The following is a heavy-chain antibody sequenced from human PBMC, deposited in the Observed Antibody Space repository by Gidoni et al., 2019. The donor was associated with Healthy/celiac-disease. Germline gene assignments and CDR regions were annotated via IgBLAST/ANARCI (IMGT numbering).Heavy chain of an antibody. CDR1: GAPISSGSYY. CDR3: ASASDQLLFWVGEDV. V-gene: IGHV4-61*02. Sequence: QVQLQESGPGLVKPSQTLSLTCPVSGAPISSGSYYWSWIRQPAGKGLEWIGRIYTSGSTNYNPSLKSRVTISVDTSKNQFSLKLSSVTAADTAVYYWASASDQLLFWVGEDVWGQGTTVTVSS. D-gene: IGHD2-2*01. CDR2: IYTSGST. J-gene: IGHJ6*02.